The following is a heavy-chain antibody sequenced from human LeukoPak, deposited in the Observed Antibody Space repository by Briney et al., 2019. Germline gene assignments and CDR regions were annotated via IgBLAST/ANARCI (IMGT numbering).Heavy chain of an antibody. V-gene: IGHV3-64*01. J-gene: IGHJ4*02. CDR1: GFTFSSYW. Sequence: PGGSLRLSCAASGFTFSSYWMSWVRQAPGKGLESVSAISSNGDITYYANSVKGRFTISRDNSKNTLYLQMGSLRAEDMAVYYCAREYYGGYIDFWGQGTLVTVSS. CDR2: ISSNGDIT. D-gene: IGHD3-10*01. CDR3: AREYYGGYIDF.